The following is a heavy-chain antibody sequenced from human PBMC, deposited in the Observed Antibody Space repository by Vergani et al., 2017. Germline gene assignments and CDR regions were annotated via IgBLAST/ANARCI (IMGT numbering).Heavy chain of an antibody. Sequence: QVQLVQSGAEVKKPGASVKVSCKASGYTFTGYYMHWVRQAPGQGLEWMGWINPNSGGTNYAQKFQGRVTMTRDTSISTAYMELSRLRSDDTAVYYCARVLLEWLFSAPRSFYYYYYMDVWGKGTTVTVSS. V-gene: IGHV1-2*02. CDR3: ARVLLEWLFSAPRSFYYYYYMDV. CDR2: INPNSGGT. CDR1: GYTFTGYY. J-gene: IGHJ6*03. D-gene: IGHD3-3*01.